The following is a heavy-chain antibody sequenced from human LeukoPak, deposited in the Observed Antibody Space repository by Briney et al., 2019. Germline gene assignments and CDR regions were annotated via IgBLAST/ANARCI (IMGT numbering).Heavy chain of an antibody. CDR3: AKDGGLWVSAHWGDS. Sequence: GSLRLSCVASGFTFSYYPLSWVRQAPGKGLEWVAAIGSASGTKYYADSVKGRFAISRDNSKNTLYLQMNSLRAEDTAVYYCAKDGGLWVSAHWGDSWGRGTLVTVSS. CDR2: IGSASGTK. V-gene: IGHV3-23*01. J-gene: IGHJ4*02. CDR1: GFTFSYYP. D-gene: IGHD7-27*01.